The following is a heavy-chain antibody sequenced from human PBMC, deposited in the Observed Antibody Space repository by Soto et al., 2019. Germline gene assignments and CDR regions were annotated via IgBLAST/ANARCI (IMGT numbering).Heavy chain of an antibody. CDR2: IYPANSDT. CDR3: VRPERNGCYDH. J-gene: IGHJ5*02. D-gene: IGHD6-19*01. CDR1: GYSFTSHW. Sequence: PGESLKISCKTSGYSFTSHWIGWVRQMPGKGLEWVGLIYPANSDTRYSPSFQGQVTVSADKSIGTAYLQWSSLKASDTPMYYFVRPERNGCYDHWGQGPLVTVSS. V-gene: IGHV5-51*01.